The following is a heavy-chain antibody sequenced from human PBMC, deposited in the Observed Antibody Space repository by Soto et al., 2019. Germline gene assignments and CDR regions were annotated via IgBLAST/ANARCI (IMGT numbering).Heavy chain of an antibody. J-gene: IGHJ4*02. CDR2: TIPLFGTA. Sequence: QVQLVQSGAEVKKPGSSVKVSCKASGGTFSSYAISWVRQAPGQGLEWMGGTIPLFGTANYAQKFQGSVTSTPXXPXSXXYMELRSLRSEDTAVYYCARLPDTDMVPVECYFDYWGQGTLVTVSS. V-gene: IGHV1-69*05. CDR1: GGTFSSYA. D-gene: IGHD5-18*01. CDR3: ARLPDTDMVPVECYFDY.